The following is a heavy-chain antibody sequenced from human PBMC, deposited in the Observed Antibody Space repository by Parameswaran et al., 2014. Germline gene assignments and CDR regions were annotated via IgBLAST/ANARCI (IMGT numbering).Heavy chain of an antibody. CDR3: AREYYDSSGYYYFGY. Sequence: GGSLRLSCAASGFTFSSYSMNWVRQAPGKGLEWVSYISSSSSTIYYADSVKGRFTISRDNAKSSLYLQMNSLRDEDTAVYYCAREYYDSSGYYYFGYWGQGTLVTVSS. CDR2: ISSSSSTI. CDR1: GFTFSSYS. J-gene: IGHJ4*02. V-gene: IGHV3-48*02. D-gene: IGHD3-22*01.